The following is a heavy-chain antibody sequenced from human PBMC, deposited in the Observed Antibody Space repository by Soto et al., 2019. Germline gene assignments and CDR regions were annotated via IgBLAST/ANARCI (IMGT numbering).Heavy chain of an antibody. CDR2: TWYDESIK. Sequence: QAQLVESGGGVVQPGTSLRLSCAASGFTFSDYGMHWVRQAPGKGLEWVALTWYDESIKVYADSVKGRFTISRDNSKNTLYQKMNNLRPEDTAVYFCAGDNSAGAGENWFDPWGQGTLVTVSS. V-gene: IGHV3-33*01. D-gene: IGHD1-26*01. CDR3: AGDNSAGAGENWFDP. J-gene: IGHJ5*02. CDR1: GFTFSDYG.